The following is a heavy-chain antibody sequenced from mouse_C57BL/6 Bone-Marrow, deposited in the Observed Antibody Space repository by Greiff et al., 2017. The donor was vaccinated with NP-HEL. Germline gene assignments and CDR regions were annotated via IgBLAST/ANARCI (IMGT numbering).Heavy chain of an antibody. CDR3: ARTYYSKGYAMDY. J-gene: IGHJ4*01. CDR2: IDPSDSYT. D-gene: IGHD2-5*01. V-gene: IGHV1-50*01. Sequence: QVQLKQPGAELVKPGASVKLSCKASGYTFTSYWMQWVKQRPGQGLEWIGEIDPSDSYTNYNQKFKGKATLTVDTSSSTAYMQLSSLTSEDSAVYYCARTYYSKGYAMDYWGQGTSVTVSS. CDR1: GYTFTSYW.